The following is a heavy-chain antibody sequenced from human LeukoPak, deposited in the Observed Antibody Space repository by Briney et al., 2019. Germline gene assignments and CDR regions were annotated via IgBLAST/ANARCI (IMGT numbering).Heavy chain of an antibody. CDR2: IIPILGIA. CDR1: GGTFSSYT. J-gene: IGHJ4*02. V-gene: IGHV1-69*04. Sequence: GSSVKVSCKAPGGTFSSYTISWVRQAPGQGLVWMGRIIPILGIANYAQKFQGRVTITADKSTSTAYMELSSLRSEDTAVYYCARDLEMAAYFDYWGQGTLVTVSS. D-gene: IGHD5-24*01. CDR3: ARDLEMAAYFDY.